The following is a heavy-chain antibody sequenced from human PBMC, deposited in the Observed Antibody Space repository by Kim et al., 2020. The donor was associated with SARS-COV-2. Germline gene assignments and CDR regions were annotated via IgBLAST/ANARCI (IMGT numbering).Heavy chain of an antibody. CDR1: GFTFSSYA. Sequence: GGSLRLSCAASGFTFSSYAMSWVRQAPGKGLEWVSAISGSGGSTYYADSVKGRFTISRDNSKNTLYLQMNSLRAEDTAVYYCAKDPDLGYCSGGSCVADDYWGQGTLVTVSS. CDR3: AKDPDLGYCSGGSCVADDY. V-gene: IGHV3-23*01. D-gene: IGHD2-15*01. CDR2: ISGSGGST. J-gene: IGHJ4*02.